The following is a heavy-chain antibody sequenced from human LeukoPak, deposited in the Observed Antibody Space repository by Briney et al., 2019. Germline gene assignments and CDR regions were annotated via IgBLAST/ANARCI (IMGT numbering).Heavy chain of an antibody. D-gene: IGHD3-3*01. CDR2: INTNTGNP. V-gene: IGHV7-4-1*02. Sequence: GASVKVSCKASGYTFTSYAMNWVRQAPGQGLEWMGWINTNTGNPTYAQGFTGRFVFSLDPSVSTAYLQISSLKAEDTAVYYCARGWTIFGVVAFDYWGQGTLVTVSS. CDR1: GYTFTSYA. CDR3: ARGWTIFGVVAFDY. J-gene: IGHJ4*02.